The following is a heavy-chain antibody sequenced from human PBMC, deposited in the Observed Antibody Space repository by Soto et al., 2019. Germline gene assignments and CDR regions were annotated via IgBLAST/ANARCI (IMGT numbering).Heavy chain of an antibody. D-gene: IGHD3-10*01. V-gene: IGHV3-23*01. Sequence: ESGGGVVQPGRSLRLSCAASGFTFSSYGMHWVRQAPGKGLEWVSAISGSGGSTYYADSVKGRFTISRDNSKNTLYLQMNSLRAEDTAVYYCAKDRDYYGSGSYYDYWGQGTLVTVSS. J-gene: IGHJ4*02. CDR1: GFTFSSYG. CDR3: AKDRDYYGSGSYYDY. CDR2: ISGSGGST.